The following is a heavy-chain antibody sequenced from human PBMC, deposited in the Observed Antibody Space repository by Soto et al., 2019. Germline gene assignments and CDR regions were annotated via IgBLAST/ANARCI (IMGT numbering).Heavy chain of an antibody. D-gene: IGHD3-16*01. J-gene: IGHJ4*02. V-gene: IGHV1-69*01. CDR2: IIPLFGTA. Sequence: QVQLVQSGADVKKPGSSVKVSCQASGVTFSSETLGWVRQAPGQGLEWVGGIIPLFGTASYAQKFQGRVTITADESTSTVYMELSSLRSDDAAVYFCGTELCENPASPFDAWGQGTLVTVSS. CDR3: GTELCENPASPFDA. CDR1: GVTFSSET.